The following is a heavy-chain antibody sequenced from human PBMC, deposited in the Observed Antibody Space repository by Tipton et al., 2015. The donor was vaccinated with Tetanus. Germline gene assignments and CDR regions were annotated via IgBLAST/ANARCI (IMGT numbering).Heavy chain of an antibody. J-gene: IGHJ3*01. Sequence: QLVQSGAEVKKPGESLKISCKVSGYNFTLYWIGWVRQVPGKGLEWMGTIYPRDSKTRYSPSFQGQVTISADTSISTAYLQWSSLKAPDTAMYYCVRHKGTIVLPGTRAFDFWGQGTMVTVSS. D-gene: IGHD2/OR15-2a*01. CDR1: GYNFTLYW. CDR2: IYPRDSKT. V-gene: IGHV5-51*01. CDR3: VRHKGTIVLPGTRAFDF.